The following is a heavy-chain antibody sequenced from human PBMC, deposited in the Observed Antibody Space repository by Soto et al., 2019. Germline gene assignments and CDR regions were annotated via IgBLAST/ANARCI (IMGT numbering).Heavy chain of an antibody. J-gene: IGHJ4*02. CDR1: GFAFNNYG. Sequence: QMQLEESGGGVVQPGTSLRLSCATSGFAFNNYGMHWVRQAPGKGLEWVAFISFDGRNENYGESVKGRFTISRDNSKNMLFLQMDSLRHEDTALYYCAKTGVSMVRGVPQGFDHWGQGTLVTVSS. CDR2: ISFDGRNE. CDR3: AKTGVSMVRGVPQGFDH. D-gene: IGHD3-10*01. V-gene: IGHV3-30*18.